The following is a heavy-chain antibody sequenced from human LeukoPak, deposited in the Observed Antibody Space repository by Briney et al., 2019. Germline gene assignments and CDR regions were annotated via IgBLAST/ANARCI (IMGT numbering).Heavy chain of an antibody. J-gene: IGHJ5*02. CDR1: GGSISSYY. V-gene: IGHV4-59*01. D-gene: IGHD3-9*01. Sequence: SETLSLTCTVSGGSISSYYWSWIRQPPGKGLEWIGYIYYSGSTNYNPSLKSRVTISVDTSKNQFSLKLSSVTAADTAVYYCARARYDMPSWSDPWGQGTLVTVSS. CDR3: ARARYDMPSWSDP. CDR2: IYYSGST.